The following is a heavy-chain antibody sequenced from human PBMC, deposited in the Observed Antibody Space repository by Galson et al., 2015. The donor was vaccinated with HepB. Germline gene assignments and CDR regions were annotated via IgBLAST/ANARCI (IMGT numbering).Heavy chain of an antibody. CDR3: ARAVNHYDSSGYYPDY. V-gene: IGHV3-33*08. Sequence: SLRLSCAASGFTFSAYGMHWVRQAPGKGLEWVAIIWYDGSNKYYADSVKGRFTISRDNSKNTLYLQMDSLGGEDTAVYYCARAVNHYDSSGYYPDYWGRGTLVTVSS. J-gene: IGHJ4*02. D-gene: IGHD3-22*01. CDR2: IWYDGSNK. CDR1: GFTFSAYG.